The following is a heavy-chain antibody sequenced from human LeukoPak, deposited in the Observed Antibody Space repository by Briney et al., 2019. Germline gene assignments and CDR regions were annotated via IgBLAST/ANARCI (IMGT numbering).Heavy chain of an antibody. D-gene: IGHD1-26*01. CDR2: IYYSGST. CDR1: GGSISPYY. Sequence: PSETLSLTCTISGGSISPYYWSWLRQPPGKALEWIGYIYYSGSTNYNPSLKSRVTISVGTSKNQFSLKLSSVTATDTAVYYCARSYSGSYLGYWGQGTLVTVSS. CDR3: ARSYSGSYLGY. V-gene: IGHV4-59*01. J-gene: IGHJ4*02.